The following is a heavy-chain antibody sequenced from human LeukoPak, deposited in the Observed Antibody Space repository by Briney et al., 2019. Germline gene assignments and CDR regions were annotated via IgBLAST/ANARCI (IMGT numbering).Heavy chain of an antibody. CDR2: ISGSGGST. V-gene: IGHV3-23*01. J-gene: IGHJ4*02. Sequence: GGSLRLSCAASGFTFSSYGMSWVRQAPGKGLEWVSAISGSGGSTYYADSVKGRFTISRDNSKNTLYLQMNSLRAEDTAVYYCAKGAITMVRGATLYFDYWGQGTLVTVSS. CDR1: GFTFSSYG. CDR3: AKGAITMVRGATLYFDY. D-gene: IGHD3-10*01.